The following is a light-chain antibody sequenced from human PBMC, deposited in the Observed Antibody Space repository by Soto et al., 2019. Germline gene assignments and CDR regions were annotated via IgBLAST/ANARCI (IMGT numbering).Light chain of an antibody. CDR2: STT. Sequence: QSALTQPPSASGTPGQRVTISCPGSSSNIGSNAVNWYQQVPGTAPKLLIYSTTQRPSGGPDRFSGSKSGTSASLAISGLQSDDEADYYCAAWDDSLNAVLFGGGTKLTVL. J-gene: IGLJ2*01. V-gene: IGLV1-44*01. CDR3: AAWDDSLNAVL. CDR1: SSNIGSNA.